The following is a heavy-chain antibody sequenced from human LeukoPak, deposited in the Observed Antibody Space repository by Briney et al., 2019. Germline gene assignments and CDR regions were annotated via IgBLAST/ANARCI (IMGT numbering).Heavy chain of an antibody. CDR1: GYAFTSYD. CDR2: MNPNSGNT. D-gene: IGHD3-10*01. CDR3: VRDGEGVAISVNYWFDP. Sequence: ASVKVSCKASGYAFTSYDINWVRQATGQGLEWMGWMNPNSGNTGYAQKFQGRVTMTRDTSISTAYMELRDLRSKDTAVYYCVRDGEGVAISVNYWFDPWGQGTLVTVSS. J-gene: IGHJ5*02. V-gene: IGHV1-8*01.